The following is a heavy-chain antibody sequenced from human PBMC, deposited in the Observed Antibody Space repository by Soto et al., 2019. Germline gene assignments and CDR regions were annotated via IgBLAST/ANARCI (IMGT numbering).Heavy chain of an antibody. CDR1: GGSISSYY. CDR3: ARMGHQRTGIAADARPAFHP. Sequence: SETLSLTCTVSGGSISSYYWNWIRQPPGKGLEWIGYIYYSRSTNYNPSLKSRVTISVDTYENQFSLKLSSVTAADTAVYYCARMGHQRTGIAADARPAFHPWGKGTLVTVPQ. J-gene: IGHJ5*02. CDR2: IYYSRST. D-gene: IGHD6-13*01. V-gene: IGHV4-59*01.